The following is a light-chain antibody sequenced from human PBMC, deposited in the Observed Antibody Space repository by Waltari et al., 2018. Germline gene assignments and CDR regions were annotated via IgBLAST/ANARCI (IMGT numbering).Light chain of an antibody. CDR1: QNLLYTSNNKNF. J-gene: IGKJ4*01. CDR2: WAS. V-gene: IGKV4-1*01. CDR3: QQYYSPPLT. Sequence: DIVMTQSPDSLAVSLGERATINCKSSQNLLYTSNNKNFLAWYQQRPGHPLKLLISWASTRESGVPDRFRGNGSGTDFTLTITALQAEDVAVYYCQQYYSPPLTFGGGTKVEIK.